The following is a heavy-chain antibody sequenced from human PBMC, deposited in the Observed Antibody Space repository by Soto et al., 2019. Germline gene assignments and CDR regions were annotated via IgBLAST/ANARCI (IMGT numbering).Heavy chain of an antibody. Sequence: GGSLRLSCAASGFTFSSYAMSWVRQAPGKGLEWVSAISGSGGSTYYADSVKGRFTISRDNSKNTLYLQMNSLRAEDTAVYYCAKDSTRGYSGYDYYYGMDVWGQGTTVTVSS. CDR2: ISGSGGST. D-gene: IGHD5-12*01. CDR1: GFTFSSYA. CDR3: AKDSTRGYSGYDYYYGMDV. J-gene: IGHJ6*02. V-gene: IGHV3-23*01.